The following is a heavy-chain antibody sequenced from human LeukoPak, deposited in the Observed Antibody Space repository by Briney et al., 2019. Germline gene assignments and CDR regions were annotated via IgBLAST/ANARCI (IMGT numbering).Heavy chain of an antibody. CDR3: ARNYDYVWGSSNWFDP. CDR1: GGSISSYY. J-gene: IGHJ5*02. D-gene: IGHD3-16*01. Sequence: SETLSLTCTVSGGSISSYYWSWIRQPPGKGLEWIGYIYYSGSTNYNPSLKSRVTISVDTSKNQFSLKLSSVTAADTAVYYCARNYDYVWGSSNWFDPWGQGTLDTVSS. V-gene: IGHV4-59*01. CDR2: IYYSGST.